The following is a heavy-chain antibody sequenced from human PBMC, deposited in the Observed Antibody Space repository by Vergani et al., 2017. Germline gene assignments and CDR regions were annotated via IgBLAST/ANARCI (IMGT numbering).Heavy chain of an antibody. J-gene: IGHJ6*02. CDR1: GYTFTGYY. CDR3: ARGRFLEWLSYGMDV. V-gene: IGHV1-2*02. D-gene: IGHD3-3*01. Sequence: QVQLVQSGAEVKKPGASVKVSCKASGYTFTGYYMHWVRQAPGQGLEWMGWINPNSGGTNYAQKFQGRVTMTRDTSISTAYMELSRLRSDDTAVYYCARGRFLEWLSYGMDVWGQGTTVTASS. CDR2: INPNSGGT.